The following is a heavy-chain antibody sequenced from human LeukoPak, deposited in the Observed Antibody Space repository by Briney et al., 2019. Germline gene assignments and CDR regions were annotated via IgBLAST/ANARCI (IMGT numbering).Heavy chain of an antibody. CDR2: LTVSGITT. CDR3: AKGIYSSGWSYFDY. J-gene: IGHJ4*01. CDR1: GFTFSNSA. D-gene: IGHD6-19*01. V-gene: IGHV3-23*01. Sequence: SGGSLRLSCAASGFTFSNSAMSWVRQPPGKGLEWVSTLTVSGITTYYADSVKGRFTISRHNSQNTLYLQMNRLRAEDTAVYYCAKGIYSSGWSYFDYWGHGTLVTVSS.